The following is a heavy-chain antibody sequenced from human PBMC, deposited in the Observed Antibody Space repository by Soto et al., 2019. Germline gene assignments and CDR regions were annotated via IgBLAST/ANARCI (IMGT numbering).Heavy chain of an antibody. J-gene: IGHJ6*02. CDR3: ANHPTLLTVTSQYYYGMDV. D-gene: IGHD4-17*01. CDR2: ISYDGSNK. Sequence: GGSLRLSCAASGFTFSSYAMHWVRQAPGKGLEWVAVISYDGSNKYYADSVKGRFTISRDNSKNTLYLQMNSLRAEDTAVYYCANHPTLLTVTSQYYYGMDVWGQGTTVTVSS. CDR1: GFTFSSYA. V-gene: IGHV3-30-3*01.